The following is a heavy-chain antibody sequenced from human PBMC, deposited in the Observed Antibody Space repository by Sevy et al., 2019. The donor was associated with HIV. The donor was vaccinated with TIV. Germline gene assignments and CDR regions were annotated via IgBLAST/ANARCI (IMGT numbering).Heavy chain of an antibody. CDR1: GFTFSSYW. Sequence: GGSLRLSCAASGFTFSSYWMSWVRQAPGKGLEWVANIKQDGSEKYYVDSVKGRFTISRDNAKNSLYLQMNSLRAEDTAVYYCARDMVDTAMVNDAFDIWGQGTMVTVSS. CDR2: IKQDGSEK. J-gene: IGHJ3*02. D-gene: IGHD5-18*01. CDR3: ARDMVDTAMVNDAFDI. V-gene: IGHV3-7*03.